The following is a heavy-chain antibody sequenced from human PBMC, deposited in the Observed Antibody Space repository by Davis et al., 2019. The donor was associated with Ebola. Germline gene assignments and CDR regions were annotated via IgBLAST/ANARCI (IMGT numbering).Heavy chain of an antibody. Sequence: PGGSLRLSCAASGFSFSSYWMSWVRQAPGKGLEWVANIKQNGGEKYYVDSVQGRFSVFRDNAKNSLVLQLNSLRAEDTAVYYCARHRGFLEWLALDYWGQGTQVTVSS. CDR3: ARHRGFLEWLALDY. D-gene: IGHD3-3*01. CDR2: IKQNGGEK. J-gene: IGHJ4*02. CDR1: GFSFSSYW. V-gene: IGHV3-7*03.